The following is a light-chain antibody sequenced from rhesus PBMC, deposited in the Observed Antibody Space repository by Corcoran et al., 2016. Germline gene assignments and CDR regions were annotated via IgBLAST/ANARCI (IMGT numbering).Light chain of an antibody. V-gene: IGKV1-69*01. J-gene: IGKJ1*01. Sequence: DIQMTQSPSSLSASVGDRVTITCRASQGISNWLAWYQQKPGKAPKLLIYRASNLETGVPSRISGSGSGTEFTITISSLQPEDIATYYCQQHDNSPWTFGQGTKVEIK. CDR2: RAS. CDR1: QGISNW. CDR3: QQHDNSPWT.